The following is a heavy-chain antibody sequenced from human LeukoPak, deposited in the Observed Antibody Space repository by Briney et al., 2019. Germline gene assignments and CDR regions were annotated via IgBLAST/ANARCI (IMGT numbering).Heavy chain of an antibody. J-gene: IGHJ4*02. CDR3: AIPPPWELLHFDY. CDR2: ISYDGSNK. Sequence: GGSLRLSCAASGFTFSSYAMHWVRQAPGKGLEWVAVISYDGSNKYYADSVEGRFTISRDNSKNTLYLQMNSLRAEDTAVYYCAIPPPWELLHFDYWGQGTLVTVSS. CDR1: GFTFSSYA. D-gene: IGHD1-26*01. V-gene: IGHV3-30*04.